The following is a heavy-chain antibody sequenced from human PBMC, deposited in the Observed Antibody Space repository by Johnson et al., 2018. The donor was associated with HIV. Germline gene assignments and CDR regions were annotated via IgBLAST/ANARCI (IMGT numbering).Heavy chain of an antibody. CDR1: GFTVSSNY. J-gene: IGHJ3*02. V-gene: IGHV3-53*01. Sequence: VQLVESGGGLIPPGGSLRLSCAASGFTVSSNYMSWVRQAPGKGLEWVSVISGRGDNTYYADSVKGRFTISRDNSKNTLYLQISSLRAEDTAIYYCATHLSDFDDTLTDDAFDIWGQGTVVTVSS. CDR3: ATHLSDFDDTLTDDAFDI. CDR2: ISGRGDNT. D-gene: IGHD4-17*01.